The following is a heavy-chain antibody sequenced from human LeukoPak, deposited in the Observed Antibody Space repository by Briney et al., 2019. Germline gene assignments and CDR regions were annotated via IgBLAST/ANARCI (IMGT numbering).Heavy chain of an antibody. CDR3: AKEGAVAGSMWFDP. CDR2: VSSDGGTT. J-gene: IGHJ5*02. V-gene: IGHV3-30*18. D-gene: IGHD6-19*01. Sequence: PGGSLRLSCAASGFTFSSYGIHWVRQAPDKGLEWVTVVSSDGGTTYYTDFVKGRFTISRDNSKNTVYVQMNSLRAEDTAVYYCAKEGAVAGSMWFDPWGQGALVTVSS. CDR1: GFTFSSYG.